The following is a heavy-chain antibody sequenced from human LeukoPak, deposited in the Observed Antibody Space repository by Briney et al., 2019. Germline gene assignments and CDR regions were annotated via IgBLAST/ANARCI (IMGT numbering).Heavy chain of an antibody. CDR1: GFTFSTYW. V-gene: IGHV3-7*01. CDR3: ARRWYSSTRNNYYYYYMDV. Sequence: GGSLRLSCAASGFTFSTYWMSWVRQAPGKGLEWVANIKQDGGEKHYVDSVKGRFTISRDNAKNSLYLQMNSLRAEDTAVYYCARRWYSSTRNNYYYYYMDVWGKGTTVTVSS. D-gene: IGHD6-13*01. CDR2: IKQDGGEK. J-gene: IGHJ6*03.